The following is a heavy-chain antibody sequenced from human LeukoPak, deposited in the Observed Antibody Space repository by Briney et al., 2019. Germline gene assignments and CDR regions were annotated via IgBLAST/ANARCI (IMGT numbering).Heavy chain of an antibody. J-gene: IGHJ4*02. CDR2: INPRGGPT. CDR1: GYTLINYY. CDR3: ARVGQIGAVADF. D-gene: IGHD6-13*01. V-gene: IGHV1-46*01. Sequence: ASVKVFCKASGYTLINYYMHWVRQDPRHGLEWLGIINPRGGPTDYSQKFQGRVTMTRVISTSTVYMELSGLRSDDTAVDFCARVGQIGAVADFWGQGTLVTVSS.